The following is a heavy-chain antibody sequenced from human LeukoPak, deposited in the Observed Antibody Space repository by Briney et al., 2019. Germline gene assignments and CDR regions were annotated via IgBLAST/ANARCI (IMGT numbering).Heavy chain of an antibody. J-gene: IGHJ4*02. CDR1: GFTFSSYA. V-gene: IGHV3-64D*06. Sequence: GGSLRLSCSASGFTFSSYAMHWVRQAPGKGLEYVSVISSNGGSIYYADSVKGRFTISRDNSKNTLYLQMSSLRAEDTAVYYCASGYSYGKVDYWGQGTLVTVSS. D-gene: IGHD5-18*01. CDR3: ASGYSYGKVDY. CDR2: ISSNGGSI.